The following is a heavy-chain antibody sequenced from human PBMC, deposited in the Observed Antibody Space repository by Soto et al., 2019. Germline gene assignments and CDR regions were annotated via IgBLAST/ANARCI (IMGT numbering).Heavy chain of an antibody. CDR3: ARTPSVYYGEVWELIN. CDR2: IYYSGST. V-gene: IGHV4-31*03. D-gene: IGHD3-10*01. Sequence: SETLSLTCTVSGGSISSGGYYWSWIRQHPGKGLEWIGYIYYSGSTYYNPSLKSRVTISVDTSKNQFSLKLSSVTAADTAVYYCARTPSVYYGEVWELINWGQGTLVTVSS. J-gene: IGHJ4*02. CDR1: GGSISSGGYY.